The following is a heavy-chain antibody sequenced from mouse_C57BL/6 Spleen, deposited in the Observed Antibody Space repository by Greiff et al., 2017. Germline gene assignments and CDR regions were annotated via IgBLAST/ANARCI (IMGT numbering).Heavy chain of an antibody. CDR1: GFNIQDDY. CDR3: TTGLRREEFDD. V-gene: IGHV14-4*01. Sequence: DVQLQESGAELVRPGASVKLSCTASGFNIQDDYMHWVKQRPEQGLVWIGWIDPENGDTEYASKFQGKATITADTSYNTAYLQLSSLTSEDTAVHYCTTGLRREEFDDWGQGTTLTVSS. D-gene: IGHD2-4*01. CDR2: IDPENGDT. J-gene: IGHJ2*01.